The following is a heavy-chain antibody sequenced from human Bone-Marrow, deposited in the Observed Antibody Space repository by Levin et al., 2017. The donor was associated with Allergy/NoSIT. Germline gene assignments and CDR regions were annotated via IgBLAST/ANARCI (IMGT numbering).Heavy chain of an antibody. CDR3: ARGLGVHSSGWYADLDY. V-gene: IGHV3-23*01. Sequence: GESLKISCAASGFTFSNYDMTWVRQAPGKGLDWVSTFTSRGSTTYYADSVKGRFTMSRDNSKNTLYLLMHSLGADDTAVYYCARGLGVHSSGWYADLDYWGQGTLVSVSS. CDR1: GFTFSNYD. CDR2: FTSRGSTT. J-gene: IGHJ4*02. D-gene: IGHD6-19*01.